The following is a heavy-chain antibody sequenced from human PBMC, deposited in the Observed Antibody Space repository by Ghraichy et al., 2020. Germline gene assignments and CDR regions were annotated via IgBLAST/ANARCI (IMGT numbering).Heavy chain of an antibody. J-gene: IGHJ4*02. D-gene: IGHD1-26*01. Sequence: AVISNDGTHKYYVDSVKGRFIISRDNSNNTVYLQMNSLRVEDTAVYFCAKKDGTSGSLDYWGQVTLV. CDR2: ISNDGTHK. V-gene: IGHV3-30*18. CDR3: AKKDGTSGSLDY.